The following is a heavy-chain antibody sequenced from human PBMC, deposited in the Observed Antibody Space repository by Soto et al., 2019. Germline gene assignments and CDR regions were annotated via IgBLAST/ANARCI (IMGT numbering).Heavy chain of an antibody. D-gene: IGHD6-6*01. CDR3: ARELLSGYSSSGSGY. Sequence: VQLVESGGGVVQPGRSLRLSCAASGFTFSSYGMHWVRQAPGKGLEWVAVIWYDGSNKYYADSVKGRFTISRDNSKNTLYLQMNSLRAEDTAVYYCARELLSGYSSSGSGYWGQGTLVTVSS. CDR1: GFTFSSYG. J-gene: IGHJ4*02. V-gene: IGHV3-33*01. CDR2: IWYDGSNK.